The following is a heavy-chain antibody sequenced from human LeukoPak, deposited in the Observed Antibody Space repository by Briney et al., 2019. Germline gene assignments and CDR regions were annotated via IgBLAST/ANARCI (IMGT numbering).Heavy chain of an antibody. CDR3: ATYGDYSFDV. V-gene: IGHV4-31*03. D-gene: IGHD4-17*01. Sequence: SETLSLTCTVSGGSISSGGNFWRWIRQDPGKGLEWIGHIYYSGSTYYNPSLKSRVTMSVDMSKNQFSLKLSSVTAADTAVYYCATYGDYSFDVWGQGTMVTVSS. CDR2: IYYSGST. CDR1: GGSISSGGNF. J-gene: IGHJ3*01.